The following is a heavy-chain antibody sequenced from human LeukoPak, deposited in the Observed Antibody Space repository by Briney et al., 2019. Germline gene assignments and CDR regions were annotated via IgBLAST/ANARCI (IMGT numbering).Heavy chain of an antibody. CDR3: ASLEVGATYTDAFDI. D-gene: IGHD1-26*01. J-gene: IGHJ3*02. Sequence: GGSLRLSCAASRFTFSSYSMNWVRQAPGKGLEWVSSISSSSSYIYYADSVKGRFTISRDNAKNSLYLQMNSLRAEDTAVYYCASLEVGATYTDAFDIWGQGTMVTVSS. V-gene: IGHV3-21*01. CDR1: RFTFSSYS. CDR2: ISSSSSYI.